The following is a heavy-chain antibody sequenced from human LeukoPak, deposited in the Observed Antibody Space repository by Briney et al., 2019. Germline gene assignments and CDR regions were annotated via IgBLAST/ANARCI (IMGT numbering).Heavy chain of an antibody. CDR3: ARPYDFWSGYPDY. D-gene: IGHD3-3*01. CDR1: GFTFSDYY. CDR2: ISSSGSTI. J-gene: IGHJ4*02. V-gene: IGHV3-11*04. Sequence: NPGGSLRLSCAASGFTFSDYYMSWIRQAPGEGLEWVSYISSSGSTIYYADSVKGRFTISRDNAKNSLYLQMNSLRAEDTAVYYCARPYDFWSGYPDYWGQGTLVTVSS.